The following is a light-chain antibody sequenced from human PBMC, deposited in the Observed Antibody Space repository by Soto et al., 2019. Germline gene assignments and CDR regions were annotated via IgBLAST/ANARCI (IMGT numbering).Light chain of an antibody. J-gene: IGKJ3*01. CDR1: QSLSSNY. V-gene: IGKV3-20*01. CDR3: QHYGRSAIFT. Sequence: EIVLTQSPGTLSLSPGERATLSCRASQSLSSNYLAWYQQKPGQAPRLHIYGASSRASGIPDRFSGSGSGTDFTLTISSLEPEDFAVYYCQHYGRSAIFTLGPGTTVDIK. CDR2: GAS.